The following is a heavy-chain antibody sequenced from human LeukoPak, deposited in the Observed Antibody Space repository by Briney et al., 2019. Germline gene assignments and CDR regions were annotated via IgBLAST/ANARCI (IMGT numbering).Heavy chain of an antibody. CDR2: IYSGGST. V-gene: IGHV3-53*01. J-gene: IGHJ4*02. CDR3: AKRGGESNGWGAFDY. D-gene: IGHD6-19*01. Sequence: GGSLRLSCAASGFTISSNYMSWVRQAPGKGLEWVSFIYSGGSTDYADSVKGRFTISRDNSKNTLFVQMNSLRAEDTAVYYCAKRGGESNGWGAFDYWGQGTLVTASS. CDR1: GFTISSNY.